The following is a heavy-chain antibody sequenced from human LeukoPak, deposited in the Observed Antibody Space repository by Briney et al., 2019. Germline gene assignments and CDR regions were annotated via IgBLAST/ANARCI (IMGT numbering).Heavy chain of an antibody. Sequence: GGTLRLPCVASGFTFSTYGMSWVRQAPGRGLEWVSAISGSGGRTYYADSVNGRFTISRDNSKNTLYLQMNSLRVEDTAVYYCARRSGIAVAGSFDYWGQGTLVTVSS. CDR2: ISGSGGRT. CDR1: GFTFSTYG. V-gene: IGHV3-23*01. CDR3: ARRSGIAVAGSFDY. D-gene: IGHD6-19*01. J-gene: IGHJ4*02.